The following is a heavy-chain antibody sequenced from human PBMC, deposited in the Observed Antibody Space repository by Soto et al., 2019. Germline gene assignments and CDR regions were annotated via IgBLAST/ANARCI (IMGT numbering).Heavy chain of an antibody. CDR2: IWYDGVNR. Sequence: QVQLVESGGGVVQPGRSLRLPCEASGFTFSNFGMHWVRQAPGRGLEWVANIWYDGVNRYYADSVRGRFTVSRDNSKNTLYLEMNSLRAEDTAVYFCVREDCSSHLCQSSEDFYYGMDVWGQGTTVTVSS. J-gene: IGHJ6*02. CDR1: GFTFSNFG. CDR3: VREDCSSHLCQSSEDFYYGMDV. V-gene: IGHV3-33*01. D-gene: IGHD2-2*01.